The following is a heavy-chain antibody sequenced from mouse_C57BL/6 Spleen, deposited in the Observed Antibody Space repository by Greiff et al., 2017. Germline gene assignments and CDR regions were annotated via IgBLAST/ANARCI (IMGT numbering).Heavy chain of an antibody. Sequence: EVKLMESEGGLVQPGSSMKLSCTASGFTFSDYYMAWVRQVPEKGLEWVANINYDGSSTYYLDSLKSRFIISRDNAKNILYLQMSSLKSEDTATYYCARDLGTTVVDWYFDVWGTGTTVTVSS. CDR1: GFTFSDYY. V-gene: IGHV5-16*01. J-gene: IGHJ1*03. D-gene: IGHD1-1*01. CDR2: INYDGSST. CDR3: ARDLGTTVVDWYFDV.